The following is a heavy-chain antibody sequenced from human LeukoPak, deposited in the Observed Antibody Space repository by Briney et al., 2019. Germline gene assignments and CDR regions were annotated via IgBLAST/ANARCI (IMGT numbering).Heavy chain of an antibody. D-gene: IGHD3-22*01. CDR1: GGSISSGGYY. CDR3: ANYYDSSGVFDY. V-gene: IGHV4-31*03. Sequence: SQTLSLTCTVSGGSISSGGYYWSWIRQHPGKGLEWIGYIYYSGSTYYNPPLKSRVTISVDTSKNQLSLKPSSVTAADTAVYYCANYYDSSGVFDYWGQGTLVTVSS. J-gene: IGHJ4*02. CDR2: IYYSGST.